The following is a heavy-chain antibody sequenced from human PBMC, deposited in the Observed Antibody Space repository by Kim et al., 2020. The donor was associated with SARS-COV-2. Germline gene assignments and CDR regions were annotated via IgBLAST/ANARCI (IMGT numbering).Heavy chain of an antibody. CDR1: GYSFTSYW. D-gene: IGHD3-22*01. J-gene: IGHJ3*02. CDR3: ARSPFTPYYYDSSGYDAFDI. Sequence: GESLKISCKGSGYSFTSYWIGWVRQMPGKGLEWMGIIYPGDSDTRYSPSFQGQVTISADKSISTAYLQWSSLKASDTAMYYCARSPFTPYYYDSSGYDAFDIWGQGTMVTVSS. V-gene: IGHV5-51*01. CDR2: IYPGDSDT.